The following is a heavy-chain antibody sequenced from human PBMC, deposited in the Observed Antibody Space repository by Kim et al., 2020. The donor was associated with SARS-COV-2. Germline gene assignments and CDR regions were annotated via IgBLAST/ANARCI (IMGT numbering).Heavy chain of an antibody. J-gene: IGHJ6*02. CDR1: GFTFSSYA. Sequence: GGSLRLSCAASGFTFSSYAMHWVRQAPGKGLEWVAVISYDGSNKYYADSVKGRFTISRDNSKNTLYLQMNSLRAEDTAVYYCARESYYDSSGYYYYYGMDVWGQGTTVTVSS. V-gene: IGHV3-30-3*01. CDR2: ISYDGSNK. CDR3: ARESYYDSSGYYYYYGMDV. D-gene: IGHD3-22*01.